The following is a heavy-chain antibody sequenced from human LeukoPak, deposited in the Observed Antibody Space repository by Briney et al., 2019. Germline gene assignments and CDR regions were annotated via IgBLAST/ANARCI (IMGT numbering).Heavy chain of an antibody. V-gene: IGHV3-21*06. D-gene: IGHD1-14*01. CDR1: GFTFSSYS. CDR3: TKTGPENHHYGMDV. J-gene: IGHJ6*02. CDR2: ISSSSNYI. Sequence: GRSLRLSCAASGFTFSSYSMNWVRQAPGEGLEWVSSISSSSNYIYYADSVKGRFTISRDNAKNSLYLQMNSLRAEDTAVYYCTKTGPENHHYGMDVWGQGTTVTVSS.